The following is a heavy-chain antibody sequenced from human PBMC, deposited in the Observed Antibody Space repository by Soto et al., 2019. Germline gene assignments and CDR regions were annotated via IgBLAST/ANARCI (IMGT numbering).Heavy chain of an antibody. D-gene: IGHD6-13*01. CDR1: GYTFTSYD. Sequence: ASVKVSCKASGYTFTSYDINWVRQATGQGLEWMGWMNPNSGNTGYAQKFQGRVTMTRNTSISTAYMELSSLRYEDTAVYYCARERSAAGTRWFDPWGQGTLVTVSS. J-gene: IGHJ5*02. V-gene: IGHV1-8*01. CDR2: MNPNSGNT. CDR3: ARERSAAGTRWFDP.